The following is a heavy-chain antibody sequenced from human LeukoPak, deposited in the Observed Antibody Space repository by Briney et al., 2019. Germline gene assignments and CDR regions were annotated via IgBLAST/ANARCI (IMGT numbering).Heavy chain of an antibody. CDR1: GDSTSSDRYY. CDR3: ARGRPYSGGYHLDY. V-gene: IGHV4-39*02. D-gene: IGHD1-26*01. Sequence: SETLSLTCTVSGDSTSSDRYYGGWVRQPPGKGLEWIGNIYYSGSTYYNPSLKSRVTMSVDTSKNQFFLKLNSVTAVDTAVYYCARGRPYSGGYHLDYWGQGTLVTVSS. CDR2: IYYSGST. J-gene: IGHJ4*02.